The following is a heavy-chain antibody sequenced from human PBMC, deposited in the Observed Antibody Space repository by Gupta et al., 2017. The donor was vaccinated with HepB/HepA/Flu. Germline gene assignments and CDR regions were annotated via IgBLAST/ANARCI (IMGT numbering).Heavy chain of an antibody. CDR1: GFTFSESY. D-gene: IGHD3-22*01. Sequence: QAQLVESGGGLVKPGGSLRLSCAASGFTFSESYITWIRQAPGKGLQWVSYISSTGHTIYYVDSVKGRFTISRDNAKNSLYLQMNSLRAEDTAVYYCARGNTGSVILVSGMDVWGQGATVTVSS. CDR3: ARGNTGSVILVSGMDV. V-gene: IGHV3-11*01. J-gene: IGHJ6*02. CDR2: ISSTGHTI.